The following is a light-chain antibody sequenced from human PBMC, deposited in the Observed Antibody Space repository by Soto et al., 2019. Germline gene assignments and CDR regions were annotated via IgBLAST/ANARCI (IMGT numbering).Light chain of an antibody. V-gene: IGLV2-14*03. CDR3: SSSTSSSPS. CDR2: DVT. CDR1: SSDLRYYSY. J-gene: IGLJ1*01. Sequence: QSVLTQPVSVSGAAVQSISISCTGTSSDLRYYSYVSWYQQHPGKAPKLMIYDVTTRPSGVSNRFSGSKSGDTASLTISGLQAEDEADYYCSSSTSSSPSFGPGTKFTVL.